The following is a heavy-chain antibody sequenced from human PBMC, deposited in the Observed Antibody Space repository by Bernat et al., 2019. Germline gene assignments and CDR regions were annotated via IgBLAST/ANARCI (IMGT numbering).Heavy chain of an antibody. D-gene: IGHD5-18*01. V-gene: IGHV4-4*02. CDR2: IYHSGST. CDR1: GGSISSSNW. Sequence: QVQLQESGPGLVKPSGTLSLTCAVSGGSISSSNWWSWVRQPPGKGLEWIGEIYHSGSTNYNPSLKSRVTISVDKSKNQFSLKLSSVTAADTAVYYCARVGMSGYSYGYACYYYYGMDVWGQGTTVTVSS. J-gene: IGHJ6*02. CDR3: ARVGMSGYSYGYACYYYYGMDV.